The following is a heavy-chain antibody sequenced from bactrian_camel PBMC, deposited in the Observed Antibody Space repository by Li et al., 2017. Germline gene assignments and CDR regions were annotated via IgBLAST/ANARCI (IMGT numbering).Heavy chain of an antibody. D-gene: IGHD5*01. CDR1: GLTFSNHD. J-gene: IGHJ4*01. CDR3: AKSLRVSYEEVY. V-gene: IGHV3S35*01. Sequence: VQLVESGGGLVQPGGSLRLSCVVSGLTFSNHDMTWVRQASGKGLEWVSRISSGGGNSYYADSVKGRFTLSRDNAKNTVYLQMNSLKPEDTAVYYCAKSLRVSYEEVYWGQGTQVTVS. CDR2: ISSGGGNS.